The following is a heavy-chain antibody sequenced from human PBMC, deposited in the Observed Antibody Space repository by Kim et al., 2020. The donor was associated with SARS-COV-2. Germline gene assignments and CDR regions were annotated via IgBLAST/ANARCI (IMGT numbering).Heavy chain of an antibody. Sequence: GGSLRLSCAASGFTFDDYAMHWVRQAPGKGLEWVSGISWNSGSIGYADSVKGRFTISRDNAKNSLYLQMNSLRAEDMALYYCASRLHSSGCYTDFDYGMDVWGQGPTVTVSS. CDR2: ISWNSGSI. J-gene: IGHJ6*02. D-gene: IGHD3-22*01. CDR3: ASRLHSSGCYTDFDYGMDV. V-gene: IGHV3-9*03. CDR1: GFTFDDYA.